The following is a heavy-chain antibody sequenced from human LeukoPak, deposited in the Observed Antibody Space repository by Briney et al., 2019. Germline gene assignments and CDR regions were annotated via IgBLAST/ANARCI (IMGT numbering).Heavy chain of an antibody. V-gene: IGHV4-39*02. CDR2: FYYTGST. Sequence: SETLSLTCTVSGGSISSGPYYWVWIRQPPGKGLEWIGNFYYTGSTNYNPSLKSRLTISVDTSKNQFSLNLNSVTAADTAVYYCVREYRSSSHDYWGQGTLVTVSS. J-gene: IGHJ4*02. CDR1: GGSISSGPYY. D-gene: IGHD6-6*01. CDR3: VREYRSSSHDY.